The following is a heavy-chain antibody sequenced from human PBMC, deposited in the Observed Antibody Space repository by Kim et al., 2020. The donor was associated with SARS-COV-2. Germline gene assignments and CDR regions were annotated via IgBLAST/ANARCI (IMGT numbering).Heavy chain of an antibody. V-gene: IGHV3-23*01. CDR3: AKYRAAAPLFDY. Sequence: YYAGSVEGRFTISSDDSKNTLYLQMNSLRAEDTAIYYCAKYRAAAPLFDYWGQGTLVTVSS. D-gene: IGHD6-13*01. J-gene: IGHJ4*02.